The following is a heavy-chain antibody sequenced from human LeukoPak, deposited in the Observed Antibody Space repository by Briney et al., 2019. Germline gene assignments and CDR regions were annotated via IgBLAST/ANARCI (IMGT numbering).Heavy chain of an antibody. V-gene: IGHV1-8*01. CDR3: ARGQNYYGSGSSDY. CDR2: MNPNSGNT. J-gene: IGHJ4*02. D-gene: IGHD3-10*01. CDR1: GYTFTSYD. Sequence: ASVKVSCKASGYTFTSYDINWVRQATGQGLEWMGWMNPNSGNTGYAQKFQGRVTMTRNTSTSTAYMELSSLRSEDTAVYYCARGQNYYGSGSSDYWGQGTLVTVSS.